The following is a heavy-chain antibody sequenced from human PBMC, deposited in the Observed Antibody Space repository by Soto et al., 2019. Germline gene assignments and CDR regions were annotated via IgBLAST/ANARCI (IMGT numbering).Heavy chain of an antibody. J-gene: IGHJ5*01. CDR2: IYYSGST. Sequence: PSETLSLTCTVSGCSIISFYWSWIRQPPGKGLEWIGYIYYSGSTNYNPSLKSRVTISVDTSKNQFSLKMSSVTAADTAVYYCERDCPHGWFDSWGQGTLVTVSS. CDR1: GCSIISFY. V-gene: IGHV4-59*13. CDR3: ERDCPHGWFDS.